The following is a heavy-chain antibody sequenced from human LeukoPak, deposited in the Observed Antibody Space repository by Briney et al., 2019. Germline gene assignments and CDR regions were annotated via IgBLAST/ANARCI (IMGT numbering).Heavy chain of an antibody. D-gene: IGHD6-19*01. CDR3: ARVPAVAGDYFDY. CDR2: ISSSSSYI. CDR1: GFTFSSYS. J-gene: IGHJ4*02. V-gene: IGHV3-21*01. Sequence: GGSLKLSCEASGFTFSSYSMNWVRQAPGKGLEWVSSISSSSSYIYYADSVKGRFTISRDNAKNSLYLQMNSLRAEDTAVYYCARVPAVAGDYFDYWGQGTLVTVSS.